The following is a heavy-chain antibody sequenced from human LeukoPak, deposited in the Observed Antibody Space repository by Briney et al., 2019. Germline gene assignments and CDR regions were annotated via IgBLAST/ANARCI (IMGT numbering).Heavy chain of an antibody. CDR1: GFVFSGSS. Sequence: GGSLRLSCAASGFVFSGSSMHWVRQAPGKGLEWVSFIRFDATNKYYADSVKGRFTISRDNAKNSLYLQMNSLRAEDTAVYYCASSDYYDSSGEPIDYWGQGTLVTVSS. CDR2: IRFDATNK. D-gene: IGHD3-22*01. J-gene: IGHJ4*02. CDR3: ASSDYYDSSGEPIDY. V-gene: IGHV3-30*02.